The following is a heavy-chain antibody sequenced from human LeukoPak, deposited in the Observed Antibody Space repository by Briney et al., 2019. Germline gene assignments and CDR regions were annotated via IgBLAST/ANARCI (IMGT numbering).Heavy chain of an antibody. CDR3: ARHGGSYSFDS. J-gene: IGHJ4*02. V-gene: IGHV4-59*08. D-gene: IGHD1-26*01. Sequence: SGTLSLTCTVSGGSISSYYWSWIRQPPGKGLEWIGYSYYSGSPNYNPSLKSRVTISVDTSKNEFSLKLSSVTAADTAVYYCARHGGSYSFDSWGQGTLVTVSP. CDR1: GGSISSYY. CDR2: SYYSGSP.